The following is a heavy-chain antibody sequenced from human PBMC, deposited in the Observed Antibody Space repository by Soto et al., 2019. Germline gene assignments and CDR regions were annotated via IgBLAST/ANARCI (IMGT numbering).Heavy chain of an antibody. Sequence: SQTLSLTCAISGDSVSSNSAAWNWIRQSPSRGLEWLGRTYYRSKWYNDYVVSVKSRITVNRDTSKNQFSLHLDSVAPEDTAVFYCVGITPPPWSYMDAWDKVTAVTVSS. CDR3: VGITPPPWSYMDA. V-gene: IGHV6-1*01. CDR2: TYYRSKWYN. D-gene: IGHD2-15*01. J-gene: IGHJ6*03. CDR1: GDSVSSNSAA.